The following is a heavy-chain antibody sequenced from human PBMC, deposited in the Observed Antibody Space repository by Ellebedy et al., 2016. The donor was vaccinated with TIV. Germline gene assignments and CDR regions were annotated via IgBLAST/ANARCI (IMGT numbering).Heavy chain of an antibody. CDR3: ARADEMATMGNDY. CDR2: FDPEDGET. V-gene: IGHV1-24*01. J-gene: IGHJ4*02. Sequence: AASVKVSCKVSGYTLTELSMHWVRQAPGKGLEWMGGFDPEDGETIYAQKFQGRVTMTEDTSTSTAYMELRSLRSDDTAVYYCARADEMATMGNDYWGQGTLVTVSS. CDR1: GYTLTELS. D-gene: IGHD5-24*01.